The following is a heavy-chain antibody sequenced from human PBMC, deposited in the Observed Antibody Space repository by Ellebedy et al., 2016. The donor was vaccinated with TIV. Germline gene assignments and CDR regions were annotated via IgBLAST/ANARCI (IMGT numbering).Heavy chain of an antibody. CDR2: IYPGDSDT. D-gene: IGHD2-15*01. V-gene: IGHV5-51*01. CDR1: GYSFTSYW. CDR3: ARLAAEPDCSGGSCRGLDYFQH. J-gene: IGHJ1*01. Sequence: GESLKISXKGSGYSFTSYWIGWVRQMPGKGLEWMGIIYPGDSDTRYSPSFQGQVTISADKSISTAYLQWSSLKASDTAMYYCARLAAEPDCSGGSCRGLDYFQHWGQGTLVTVSS.